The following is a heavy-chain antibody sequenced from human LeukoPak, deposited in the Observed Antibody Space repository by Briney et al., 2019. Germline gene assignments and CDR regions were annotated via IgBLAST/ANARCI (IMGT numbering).Heavy chain of an antibody. CDR2: IYYSGST. D-gene: IGHD3-3*01. J-gene: IGHJ4*02. CDR3: ARDDFWSGYFDY. Sequence: PSQTLSLTCTVSGGSISSGDHYWSWIRQPPGKGLEWIGYIYYSGSTNYNPSLKSRVTISVDTSKNQFSLKLSSVTAADTAVYYCARDDFWSGYFDYWGQGTLVTVSS. V-gene: IGHV4-61*08. CDR1: GGSISSGDHY.